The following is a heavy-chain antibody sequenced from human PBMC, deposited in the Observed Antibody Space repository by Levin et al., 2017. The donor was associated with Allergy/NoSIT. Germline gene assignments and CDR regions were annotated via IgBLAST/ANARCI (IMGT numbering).Heavy chain of an antibody. V-gene: IGHV1-69*13. CDR2: IIPIFGTA. CDR3: ARGEGNDYVWGSYRN. J-gene: IGHJ4*02. D-gene: IGHD3-16*02. Sequence: GASVKVSCKASGGTFSSYAISWVRQAPGQGLEWMGGIIPIFGTANYAQKFQGRVTITADESTSTAYMELSSLRSEDTAVYYCARGEGNDYVWGSYRNWGQGTLVTVSS. CDR1: GGTFSSYA.